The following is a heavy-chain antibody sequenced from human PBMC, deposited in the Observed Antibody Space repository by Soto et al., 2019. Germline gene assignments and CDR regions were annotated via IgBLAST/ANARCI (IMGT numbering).Heavy chain of an antibody. D-gene: IGHD1-26*01. Sequence: QVQLVQSGAEVKKPGSSVKVSCKASGGTFSSYAISWVRQAPGQGLEWMGGIIPILGTANYAQKFQGRVTITADESTSTAYMALSSLRSEDTAVYSCARSLGSGSYLFDYWGKGTLVTVSS. V-gene: IGHV1-69*01. J-gene: IGHJ4*02. CDR2: IIPILGTA. CDR1: GGTFSSYA. CDR3: ARSLGSGSYLFDY.